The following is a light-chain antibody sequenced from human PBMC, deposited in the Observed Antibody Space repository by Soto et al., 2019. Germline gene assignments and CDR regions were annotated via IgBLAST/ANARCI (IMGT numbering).Light chain of an antibody. CDR1: SSDVGGYNY. CDR2: DVS. V-gene: IGLV2-14*01. CDR3: SSYTSSSTPYV. J-gene: IGLJ1*01. Sequence: QSALTQPASVSGSPGQSITISCTGTSSDVGGYNYVSWYQQHPGKAPKLMIYDVSNRPSGVSNRFSGSKSGNTASLTISGRQADDEDDYYCSSYTSSSTPYVFGTGTKLTVL.